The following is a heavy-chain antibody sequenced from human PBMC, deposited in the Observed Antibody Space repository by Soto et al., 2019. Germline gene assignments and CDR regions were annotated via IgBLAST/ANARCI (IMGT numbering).Heavy chain of an antibody. V-gene: IGHV4-30-2*01. CDR2: IYHSGST. Sequence: QLQLQESGSGLVKPSQTLSLTCAVSGGSISSGGYSWSWIRQPPGKGLEWIGYIYHSGSTYYNPSPKGRVTISGSRAQNQFPLKLSSVTAADTAVYYCAAGGGLPRYYWGQGTLVTVSS. J-gene: IGHJ4*02. D-gene: IGHD5-12*01. CDR1: GGSISSGGYS. CDR3: AAGGGLPRYY.